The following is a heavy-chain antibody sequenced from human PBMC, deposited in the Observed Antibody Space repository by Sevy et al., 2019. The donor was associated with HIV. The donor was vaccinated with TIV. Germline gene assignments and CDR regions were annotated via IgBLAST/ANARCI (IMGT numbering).Heavy chain of an antibody. D-gene: IGHD3-22*01. CDR1: GYTFTSYD. CDR3: ARGRRDYYVSSGYYPDPGDFAQAYNWFDP. Sequence: ASVKVSCKASGYTFTSYDINWVRQATGQGLEWMGWMNPNSGNTGYAQKFQGRVTMTRNTSISTAYMELSSLRSEDTAVYYCARGRRDYYVSSGYYPDPGDFAQAYNWFDPWGQGTLVTVSS. CDR2: MNPNSGNT. J-gene: IGHJ5*02. V-gene: IGHV1-8*01.